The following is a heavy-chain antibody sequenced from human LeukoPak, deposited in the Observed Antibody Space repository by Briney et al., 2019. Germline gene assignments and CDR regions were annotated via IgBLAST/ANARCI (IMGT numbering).Heavy chain of an antibody. CDR3: ARVGSGYSGAFGI. CDR2: NYYSGST. J-gene: IGHJ3*02. V-gene: IGHV4-59*12. D-gene: IGHD3-22*01. CDR1: GGSISSYY. Sequence: PSETLSLTCTVSGGSISSYYWSWIRQPPGKGLEWIGYNYYSGSTNYNPSLKSRVTISVDTSKNQFSLKLSSVTAADTAVYYCARVGSGYSGAFGIWGQGTMVTVSS.